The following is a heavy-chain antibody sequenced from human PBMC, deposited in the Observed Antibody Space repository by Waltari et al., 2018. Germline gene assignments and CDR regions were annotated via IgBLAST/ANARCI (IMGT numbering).Heavy chain of an antibody. Sequence: QVQLQESGPGLVKPSQTLSLTCPVSGGSISSGSYYWSWIRQPAGKGLEWIGYIYTSGSTNYNPSRKSRVTISVDTSKNQFSLKLSSVTAADTAVYYCASQPGYWGQGTLVTVSS. CDR3: ASQPGY. V-gene: IGHV4-61*09. CDR2: IYTSGST. CDR1: GGSISSGSYY. J-gene: IGHJ4*02.